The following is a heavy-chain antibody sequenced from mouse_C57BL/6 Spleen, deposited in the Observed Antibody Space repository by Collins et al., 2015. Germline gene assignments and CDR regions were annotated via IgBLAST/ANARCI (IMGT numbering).Heavy chain of an antibody. J-gene: IGHJ1*01. CDR1: GFDFSRYW. V-gene: IGHV4-2*02. Sequence: EVKFLESGGGLVQPGGSLNLSCAASGFDFSRYWMSWARQAPGKGQEWIGEINPGSSTINYTPSLKDKFIISRDNAKNTLYLQMSKVRSEDTALYYCARRNYGYGYFDVWGAGTTVTVSS. CDR2: INPGSSTI. D-gene: IGHD1-1*01. CDR3: ARRNYGYGYFDV.